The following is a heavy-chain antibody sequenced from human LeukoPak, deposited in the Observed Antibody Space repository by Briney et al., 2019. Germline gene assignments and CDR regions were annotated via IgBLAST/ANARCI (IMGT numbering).Heavy chain of an antibody. J-gene: IGHJ4*02. D-gene: IGHD1-14*01. CDR1: GCTFSSYA. CDR2: IIPIFGTA. CDR3: ARTLITSGSYDY. V-gene: IGHV1-69*06. Sequence: SVKVSCKASGCTFSSYAISWVRQAPGQGLEWMGRIIPIFGTANYAQKFQGRVTITADKSTSTAYMELSSLRSEDTAVYYCARTLITSGSYDYWGQGTLVTVSS.